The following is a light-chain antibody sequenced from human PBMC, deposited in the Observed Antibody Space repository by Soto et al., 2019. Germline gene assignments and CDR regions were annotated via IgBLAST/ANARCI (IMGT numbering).Light chain of an antibody. CDR3: QQSFRTRT. Sequence: DIQMTQSPSSLSASVGDRVSITCRTSQTISDYLNWYQHKPGKAPKLLIYAASSLQSGVPSRFSGSGSGTDFTLTISSLQPEDFATYYCQQSFRTRTFGQGTRLEIK. J-gene: IGKJ5*01. CDR1: QTISDY. CDR2: AAS. V-gene: IGKV1-39*01.